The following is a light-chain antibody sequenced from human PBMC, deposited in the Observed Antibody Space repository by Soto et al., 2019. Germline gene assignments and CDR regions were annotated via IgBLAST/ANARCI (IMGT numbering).Light chain of an antibody. CDR1: QDISNY. V-gene: IGKV1-33*01. J-gene: IGKJ3*01. Sequence: DIQMTQSPSSLSASVGDRVTITCQASQDISNYLNWYQQKPGKAPKLLIYDASNLETGVPSRFSGSGSGTDFTFTISSLQPEDIATYYCKQYDNLPPFTFGPVTKVDIK. CDR2: DAS. CDR3: KQYDNLPPFT.